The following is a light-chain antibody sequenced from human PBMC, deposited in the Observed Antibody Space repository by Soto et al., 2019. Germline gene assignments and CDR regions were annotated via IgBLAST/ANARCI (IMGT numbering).Light chain of an antibody. CDR3: SSYGGSNNLI. Sequence: QSALTQPPSASGSPGQLVTISCTGTSSDVGGYNYVSWYQQHPGKAPKLMIYDVSERPSGVPDRFSGSKSGNTASLTVSGLQAEDEADYYCSSYGGSNNLIFGGGTQLTVL. CDR2: DVS. CDR1: SSDVGGYNY. J-gene: IGLJ7*01. V-gene: IGLV2-8*01.